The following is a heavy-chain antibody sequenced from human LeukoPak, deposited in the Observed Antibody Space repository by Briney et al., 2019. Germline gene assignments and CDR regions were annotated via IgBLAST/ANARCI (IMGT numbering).Heavy chain of an antibody. Sequence: GRSLRLSCAASGFTFSTYAIHWVRQAPGKGLEWVAAITYDGSDKYYADSVKGRFTISRDNSKNTVYLQMDSLRAEDTAVYSCARGKGDEYNSINYWGQGTLVTVPS. J-gene: IGHJ4*02. CDR2: ITYDGSDK. CDR1: GFTFSTYA. D-gene: IGHD5-24*01. CDR3: ARGKGDEYNSINY. V-gene: IGHV3-30*04.